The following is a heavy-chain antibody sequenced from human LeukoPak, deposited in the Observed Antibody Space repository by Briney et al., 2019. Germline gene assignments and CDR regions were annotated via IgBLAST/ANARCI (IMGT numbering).Heavy chain of an antibody. CDR2: ISAYNGNT. V-gene: IGHV1-18*04. CDR1: GYTFTIYG. CDR3: ARGYDILTGYNY. J-gene: IGHJ4*02. D-gene: IGHD3-9*01. Sequence: ASVKVSFKASGYTFTIYGISWVRQAPGQGREWMGWISAYNGNTNYAQKLQGRVTMTTDTSTSTAYMELRSLRSDDTAVYYCARGYDILTGYNYWGQGTLVTVSS.